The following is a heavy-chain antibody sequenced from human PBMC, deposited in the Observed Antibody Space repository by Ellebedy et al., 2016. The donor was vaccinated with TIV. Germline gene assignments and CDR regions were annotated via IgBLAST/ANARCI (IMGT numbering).Heavy chain of an antibody. J-gene: IGHJ4*02. CDR3: ARDLGSGRDY. Sequence: ASVKVSCKTSGYTFTNYAIHWVRQAPGHSLEWMGWANTANGDTRSSEKFKGRLTATIDTSASIVYMELRGLRSEDTAVYYCARDLGSGRDYWGQGTLVTVSS. CDR1: GYTFTNYA. D-gene: IGHD6-19*01. CDR2: ANTANGDT. V-gene: IGHV1-3*04.